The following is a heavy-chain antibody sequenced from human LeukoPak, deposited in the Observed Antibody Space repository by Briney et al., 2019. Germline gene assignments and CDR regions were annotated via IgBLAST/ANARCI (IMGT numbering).Heavy chain of an antibody. J-gene: IGHJ4*02. CDR2: IIPIFGTA. V-gene: IGHV1-69*05. CDR1: GGTFSSYA. D-gene: IGHD3-22*01. Sequence: SVKVSCKASGGTFSSYAISWVRQALGQGLEWMGGIIPIFGTANYAQKFQGRVTITTDESTSTAYMELSSLRSEDTAVYYCARADYYDSSGYLLEVYYFDYWGQGTLVTVSS. CDR3: ARADYYDSSGYLLEVYYFDY.